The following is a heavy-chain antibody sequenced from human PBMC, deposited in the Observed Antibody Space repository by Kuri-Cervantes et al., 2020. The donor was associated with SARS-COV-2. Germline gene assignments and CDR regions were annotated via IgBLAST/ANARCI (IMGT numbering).Heavy chain of an antibody. J-gene: IGHJ4*02. CDR3: ARIPVYSRSGVVPAAHPDY. CDR1: GFNFSTTD. CDR2: ISSDANHK. V-gene: IGHV3-30*03. D-gene: IGHD2-2*01. Sequence: GGSLRLSCAASGFNFSTTDMHWVRQAPGKGLEWVAFISSDANHKKCMVSGKGRFTISRDNSKNTLYLQMNSLRAEDTAVYYCARIPVYSRSGVVPAAHPDYWGQGTLVTVSS.